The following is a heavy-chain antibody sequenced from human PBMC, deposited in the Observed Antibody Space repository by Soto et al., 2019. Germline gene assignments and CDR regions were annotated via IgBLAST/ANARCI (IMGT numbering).Heavy chain of an antibody. Sequence: SETLSLTCTVSGGSISSSSYYWGWIRQPPGKGLEWIGSIYYSGSTYYNPSLKSRVTISRDNAKNSLYLQMNSLRAEDTAVYYCARVGIAAAGTVRYYYYYMDVWGKGTTVTVSS. CDR2: IYYSGST. J-gene: IGHJ6*03. CDR3: ARVGIAAAGTVRYYYYYMDV. CDR1: GGSISSSSYY. D-gene: IGHD6-13*01. V-gene: IGHV4-39*02.